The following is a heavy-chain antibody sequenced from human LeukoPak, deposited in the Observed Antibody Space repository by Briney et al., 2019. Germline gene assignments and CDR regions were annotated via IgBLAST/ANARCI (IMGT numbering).Heavy chain of an antibody. V-gene: IGHV3-53*01. CDR1: GLTVTSNY. CDR3: ARPGYSTGAFDY. CDR2: IYSGGDT. Sequence: GGSLRLSCAASGLTVTSNYMSWIRQAPGKGLEWVSVIYSGGDTYYADSVKGRFTISRDNSKNTLYLQMNSLRAEDTAVYYCARPGYSTGAFDYWGQGTLVAVSS. D-gene: IGHD6-25*01. J-gene: IGHJ4*02.